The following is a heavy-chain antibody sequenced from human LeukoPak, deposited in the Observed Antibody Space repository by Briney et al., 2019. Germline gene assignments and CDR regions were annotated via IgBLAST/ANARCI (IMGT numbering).Heavy chain of an antibody. CDR3: ARDPAAAESFDY. V-gene: IGHV1-2*02. CDR2: INPNSGGT. Sequence: RASVKVSCKASGYTFTGYYMHWVRQAPGQGLEWMGWINPNSGGTNYAQKFQGRVTMTRDTSISTAYMELSRLRSDDTAVYYCARDPAAAESFDYWGQGTLVTVSS. J-gene: IGHJ4*02. CDR1: GYTFTGYY. D-gene: IGHD6-13*01.